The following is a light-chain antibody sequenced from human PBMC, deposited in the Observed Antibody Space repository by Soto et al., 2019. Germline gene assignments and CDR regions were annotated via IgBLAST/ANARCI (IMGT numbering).Light chain of an antibody. CDR1: QSLLHSNGYNY. V-gene: IGKV2-28*01. Sequence: EIVMTQSPLSLPVTPGEPASISCRSSQSLLHSNGYNYLDWYLQKPGQSPQLLIYLGSNRASGVPDRFSGSGSGTDFTLNISRVEAEDVGVYYCMQALQSPLTFGGGTKVEIK. CDR3: MQALQSPLT. J-gene: IGKJ4*01. CDR2: LGS.